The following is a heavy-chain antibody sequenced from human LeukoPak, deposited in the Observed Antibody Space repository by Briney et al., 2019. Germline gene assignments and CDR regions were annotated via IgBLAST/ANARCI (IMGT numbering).Heavy chain of an antibody. CDR1: GFTFSSYE. D-gene: IGHD3-10*01. Sequence: GGSLRLSCAASGFTFSSYEMNWVRQAPGKGLEWVSYISSSGSTIHYADSVKGRFTISRDNAKNSLYLQMASLRAEDTAVYYCARDFSYGSGSYDYWGQGTLVSVSS. CDR3: ARDFSYGSGSYDY. V-gene: IGHV3-48*03. J-gene: IGHJ4*02. CDR2: ISSSGSTI.